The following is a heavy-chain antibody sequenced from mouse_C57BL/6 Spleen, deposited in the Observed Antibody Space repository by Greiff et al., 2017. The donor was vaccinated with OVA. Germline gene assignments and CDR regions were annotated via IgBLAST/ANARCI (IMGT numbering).Heavy chain of an antibody. CDR3: ARDYDYFDY. CDR2: IDPEDGET. V-gene: IGHV14-2*01. D-gene: IGHD1-1*01. J-gene: IGHJ2*01. Sequence: VQLQQSGAELVKPGASVKLSCTASGFNIKDYYMHWVKQRTEQGLEWIGRIDPEDGETKYAPNFQGKATITADTSSNTAYLQLSSLTSEDTAVYYCARDYDYFDYWGQGTTLTVSS. CDR1: GFNIKDYY.